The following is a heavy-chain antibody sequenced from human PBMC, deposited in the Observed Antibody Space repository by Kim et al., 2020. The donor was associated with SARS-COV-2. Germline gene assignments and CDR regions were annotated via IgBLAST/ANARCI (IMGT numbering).Heavy chain of an antibody. CDR3: ARGMSSSWELAHYFDY. D-gene: IGHD6-13*01. J-gene: IGHJ4*02. V-gene: IGHV3-21*01. Sequence: SVKGRFTITRDNAKNSLYLQMNSLRAEDTAVYYCARGMSSSWELAHYFDYWGQGTLVTVSS.